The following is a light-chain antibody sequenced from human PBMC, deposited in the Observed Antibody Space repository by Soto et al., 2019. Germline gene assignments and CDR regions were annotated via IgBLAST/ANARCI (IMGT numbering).Light chain of an antibody. V-gene: IGKV1-5*03. CDR1: QTISSW. Sequence: DIQITHSPSTLSVSVSDTVTITCRPSQTISSWLAWHQQKPGKAPKLLLYKASTFKSGVPSRFSGSGSGTEFNLTISSLQPDDFATSYCQQYNSSSEAFGQGNMVDI. CDR3: QQYNSSSEA. CDR2: KAS. J-gene: IGKJ1*01.